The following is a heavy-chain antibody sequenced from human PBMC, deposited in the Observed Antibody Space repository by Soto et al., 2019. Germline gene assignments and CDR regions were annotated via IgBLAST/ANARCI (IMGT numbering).Heavy chain of an antibody. J-gene: IGHJ4*02. CDR1: GGSISSSCYY. V-gene: IGHV4-39*01. CDR3: ARPSGSYLYYFDY. CDR2: IYYSGST. D-gene: IGHD1-26*01. Sequence: QLQLQESGPGLVKPSETLSLTCTVSGGSISSSCYYWGWIRQPPGKGLEWIGSIYYSGSTYYNPSLKSRVTISVDTSKNQFSLKLSSVTAADTAVYYCARPSGSYLYYFDYWGQGTLVTVSS.